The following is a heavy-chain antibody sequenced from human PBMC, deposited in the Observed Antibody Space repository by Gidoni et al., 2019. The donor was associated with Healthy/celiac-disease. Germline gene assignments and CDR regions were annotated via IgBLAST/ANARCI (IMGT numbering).Heavy chain of an antibody. CDR2: INHSGST. V-gene: IGHV4-34*01. J-gene: IGHJ4*02. CDR1: GGSFSGYY. CDR3: ARGRVRGSRFQFDY. D-gene: IGHD3-10*01. Sequence: QVQLQQWGAGLLKPSETLSLTCAVYGGSFSGYYWSWIRQPPGKGLEWIGEINHSGSTNYNPSLKSRVTISVDTSKNQFSLKLSSVTAADTAVYYCARGRVRGSRFQFDYWGQGTLVTVSS.